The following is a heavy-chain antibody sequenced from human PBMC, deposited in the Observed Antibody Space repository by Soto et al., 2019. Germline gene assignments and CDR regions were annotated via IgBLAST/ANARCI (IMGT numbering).Heavy chain of an antibody. CDR1: GYTFTSYA. CDR3: ARTTVRPYYFDY. J-gene: IGHJ4*02. D-gene: IGHD4-17*01. Sequence: ASVKVSCKASGYTFTSYAMHWVRQAPGQRLEWMGWINAGNGNTKYSQKFQGRVTITRDTSASTAYMELSSLRSEDAAVYYCARTTVRPYYFDYWGQGTLVTVSS. V-gene: IGHV1-3*01. CDR2: INAGNGNT.